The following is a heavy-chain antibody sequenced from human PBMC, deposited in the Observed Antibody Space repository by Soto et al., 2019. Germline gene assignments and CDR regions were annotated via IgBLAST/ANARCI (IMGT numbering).Heavy chain of an antibody. CDR1: GFTFTRYS. Sequence: VGSLRLSCAASGFTFTRYSMNWVRQAPGKGLEWVSSISSTTNYIYYGDSMKGRFTISRDNAKNSLYLEMNSLRAEDTAVYYCARESGDLTSNFDYCGQRTLVTVSS. D-gene: IGHD3-10*01. V-gene: IGHV3-21*06. CDR2: ISSTTNYI. J-gene: IGHJ4*02. CDR3: ARESGDLTSNFDY.